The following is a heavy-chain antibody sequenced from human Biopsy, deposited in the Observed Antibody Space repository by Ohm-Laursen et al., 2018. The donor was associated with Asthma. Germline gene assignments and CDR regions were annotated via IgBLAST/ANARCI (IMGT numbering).Heavy chain of an antibody. CDR3: AKFRVAVAAFFHY. Sequence: SLRLSCAASGFTFSSYAMSWVRQAPGKGLEWVSAISGSGGSTYYADSVKGRFTISRDNSKNTLFLQMNSLRAEDTAVYYCAKFRVAVAAFFHYWGQGTLVTVSS. V-gene: IGHV3-23*01. CDR1: GFTFSSYA. J-gene: IGHJ4*02. CDR2: ISGSGGST. D-gene: IGHD6-19*01.